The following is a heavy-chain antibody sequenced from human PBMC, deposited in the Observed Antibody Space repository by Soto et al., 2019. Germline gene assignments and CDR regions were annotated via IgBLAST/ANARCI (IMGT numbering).Heavy chain of an antibody. CDR1: GFTFSNYG. V-gene: IGHV3-30*18. CDR3: AKEGPITNWYFDY. Sequence: QVQLVESEGGVVQPGRSLRLSCTASGFTFSNYGMHWVRQAPGKGLEWVTVISYDGNVAYYADSVKGRFTSSRDNSKNTLYLQMNSLRTEDTAVYYCAKEGPITNWYFDYWGQGTPVTVSS. D-gene: IGHD1-1*01. J-gene: IGHJ4*02. CDR2: ISYDGNVA.